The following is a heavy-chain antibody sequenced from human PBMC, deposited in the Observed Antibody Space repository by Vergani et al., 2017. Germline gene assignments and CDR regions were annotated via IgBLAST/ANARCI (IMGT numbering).Heavy chain of an antibody. V-gene: IGHV4-39*01. Sequence: QLQLQESGPGLVKPSATLSLTCSVSGASIRSSNYYWGWIRQPPGKGLEWIASIYYSGSTYYNPSLKSRVTISVDTSKNKFSLKLSSVTAADTAVYFCARHSTVEWLVKLGWIDPWGQEGLVAVSS. J-gene: IGHJ5*02. CDR3: ARHSTVEWLVKLGWIDP. CDR1: GASIRSSNYY. D-gene: IGHD6-19*01. CDR2: IYYSGST.